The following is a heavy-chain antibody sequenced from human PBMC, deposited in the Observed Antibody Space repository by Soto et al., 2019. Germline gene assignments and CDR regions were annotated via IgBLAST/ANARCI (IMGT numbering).Heavy chain of an antibody. CDR3: XXXXXXYYNXXDI. D-gene: IGHD3-10*01. CDR2: IYYSGNT. CDR1: GGSISSSTYC. Sequence: ETLSLTCTVSGGSISSSTYCWGWIRQPPGKGLEWIGTIYYSGNTYYNPSLKSRVTISVDTSKNQFSLQLNSVTAADTAVYXXXXXXXXYYNXXDIWGQGXMXXLSS. V-gene: IGHV4-39*01. J-gene: IGHJ3*02.